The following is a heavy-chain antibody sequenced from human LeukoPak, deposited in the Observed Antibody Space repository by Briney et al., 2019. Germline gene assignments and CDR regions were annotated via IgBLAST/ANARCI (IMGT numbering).Heavy chain of an antibody. J-gene: IGHJ4*02. CDR1: GGSISSGGSY. CDR3: ARVGDSSGYPHFDY. D-gene: IGHD3-22*01. Sequence: SQTLSLTCTVSGGSISSGGSYWSWIRQPTGKGLEWIGRIFTSGSTNYNPSLKSRVTISVDTSKNQFSLKLSSVTAADTAVYYCARVGDSSGYPHFDYWGQGTLVTVSS. CDR2: IFTSGST. V-gene: IGHV4-61*02.